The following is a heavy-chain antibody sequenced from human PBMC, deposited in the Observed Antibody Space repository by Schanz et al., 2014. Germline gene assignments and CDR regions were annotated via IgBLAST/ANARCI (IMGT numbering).Heavy chain of an antibody. V-gene: IGHV3-11*05. CDR1: GFTFSDYY. J-gene: IGHJ4*01. Sequence: QVQLVESGGGLVKPGGSLRLSCAASGFTFSDYYMSWIRQDPGKGLEWVSYISGTTTYTNYADSVKGRFTISRDNTKNSLYLQMNSLRAEDTAVYCCAREQIMAAGGLVDYWGHGTLVTVSA. CDR3: AREQIMAAGGLVDY. CDR2: ISGTTTYT. D-gene: IGHD6-13*01.